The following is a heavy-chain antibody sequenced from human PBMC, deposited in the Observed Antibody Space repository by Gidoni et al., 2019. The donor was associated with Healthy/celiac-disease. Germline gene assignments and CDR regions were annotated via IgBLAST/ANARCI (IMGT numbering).Heavy chain of an antibody. CDR2: ISGSGGST. D-gene: IGHD4-17*01. CDR1: GSTFLSYT. CDR3: ASGPDYGGRRMFDAFDI. V-gene: IGHV3-23*01. J-gene: IGHJ3*02. Sequence: EVQLLESGGGLVQPGGSLRLSCSASGSTFLSYTMGWVRRAPGKGLEWVSAISGSGGSTYYADSVKGRFTISRDNSKNTLYLQMNSLRAEDTAVYYCASGPDYGGRRMFDAFDIWGQGTMVTVSS.